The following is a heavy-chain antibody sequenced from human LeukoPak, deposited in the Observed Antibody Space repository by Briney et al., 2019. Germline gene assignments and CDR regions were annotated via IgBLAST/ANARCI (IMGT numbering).Heavy chain of an antibody. CDR3: ARGSGIYGSGSYSAD. CDR1: GGSIRRYF. Sequence: PSETLSLTCAVSGGSIRRYFWNWLRQTPGKGLEWIGHINYSGSTNYNPSLKSRVTISLDTSKNQFSLNLSSVTAADTAVYHCARGSGIYGSGSYSADWGQGTLVTVSS. V-gene: IGHV4-59*01. D-gene: IGHD3-10*01. J-gene: IGHJ4*02. CDR2: INYSGST.